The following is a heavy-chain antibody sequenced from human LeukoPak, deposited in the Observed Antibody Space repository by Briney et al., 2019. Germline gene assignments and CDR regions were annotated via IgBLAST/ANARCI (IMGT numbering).Heavy chain of an antibody. V-gene: IGHV4-59*01. CDR1: GGSINSYY. CDR2: IYYSGST. Sequence: SETLSLTCTVSGGSINSYYWSWIRQPPGKGLEWIGYIYYSGSTNYNPSLKSRVTISVDTSKNQFSLRLSSVTATDTAVYYCARVTGYMTEDYFDYWGQGTLITVSS. D-gene: IGHD6-13*01. CDR3: ARVTGYMTEDYFDY. J-gene: IGHJ4*02.